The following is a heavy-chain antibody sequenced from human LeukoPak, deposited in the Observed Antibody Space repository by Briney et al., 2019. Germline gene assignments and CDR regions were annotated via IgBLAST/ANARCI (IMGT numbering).Heavy chain of an antibody. CDR2: IYYSGST. J-gene: IGHJ4*02. Sequence: SETLSLTCTVSGGSISSYYWSWIRQPPGKGLEWIGYIYYSGSTNYNPSLKSRVTISVDTSKNQFSLKLSSVTAADTAVYYCARRYCSGGSCYLSGWGQGTLVTVSS. CDR1: GGSISSYY. V-gene: IGHV4-59*08. D-gene: IGHD2-15*01. CDR3: ARRYCSGGSCYLSG.